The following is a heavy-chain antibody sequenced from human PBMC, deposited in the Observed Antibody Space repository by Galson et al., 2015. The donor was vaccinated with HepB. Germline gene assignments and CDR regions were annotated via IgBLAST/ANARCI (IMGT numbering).Heavy chain of an antibody. CDR1: VYIFTNYW. CDR2: IYAGDSDT. CDR3: ATGATYFDH. J-gene: IGHJ4*02. D-gene: IGHD1-26*01. V-gene: IGHV5-51*03. Sequence: QSGAEVKKPGESLKISCTGSVYIFTNYWIGWVRQMPGKGLEWMGIIYAGDSDTTYNPSFQGQVTISADKSISTAYLQWSSLKASDTTTYYCATGATYFDHWGQGTLVTVSS.